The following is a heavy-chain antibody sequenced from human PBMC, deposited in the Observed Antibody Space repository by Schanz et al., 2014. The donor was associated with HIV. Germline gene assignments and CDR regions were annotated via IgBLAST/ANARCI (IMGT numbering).Heavy chain of an antibody. CDR3: AKGFSGYYAEDYFDY. J-gene: IGHJ4*02. D-gene: IGHD3-22*01. V-gene: IGHV1-18*01. CDR1: GYFFTGQH. Sequence: QVQLEQSGAEVKRPGASVKVSCKASGYFFTGQHMHWVRQAPGQGLGGMGWISAYNDKTNDARKDQGRVTLTTDTSTTTAYKELRRLRSDDAAVYYGAKGFSGYYAEDYFDYWGQGTLVTVSS. CDR2: ISAYNDKT.